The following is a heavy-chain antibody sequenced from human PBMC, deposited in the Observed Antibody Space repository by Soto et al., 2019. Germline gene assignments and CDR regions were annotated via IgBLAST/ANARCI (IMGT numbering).Heavy chain of an antibody. Sequence: PSETLSLTCTVSGGSISSYYWSWIRQPVGKGLEWIGRVSSSGNTNANPTLNSRATMSIDTSKNQFSLRLRSVTAADTAVYYCARADYEILTGSYAMDVWGQGTTVTVSS. V-gene: IGHV4-4*07. D-gene: IGHD3-9*01. CDR2: VSSSGNT. CDR3: ARADYEILTGSYAMDV. J-gene: IGHJ6*02. CDR1: GGSISSYY.